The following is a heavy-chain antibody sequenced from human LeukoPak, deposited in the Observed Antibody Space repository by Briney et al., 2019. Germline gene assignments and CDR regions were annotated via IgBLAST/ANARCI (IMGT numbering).Heavy chain of an antibody. CDR2: IDHSGRT. CDR3: ARDKKGWIAADVGFDP. Sequence: PSETLSLTCSVSGDSISSGYYWGWIRQPPGKGLEWIGSIDHSGRTYHNPSLKSRVTISVDTSKNQFSLKLNFVTAADTAVYFCARDKKGWIAADVGFDPWGQGILVIVSS. CDR1: GDSISSGYY. V-gene: IGHV4-38-2*02. D-gene: IGHD6-13*01. J-gene: IGHJ5*02.